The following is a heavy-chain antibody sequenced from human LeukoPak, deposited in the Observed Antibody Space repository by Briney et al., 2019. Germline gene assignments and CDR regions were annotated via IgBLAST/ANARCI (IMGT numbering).Heavy chain of an antibody. J-gene: IGHJ6*02. CDR3: ARPQQGGTTRSHGLDV. CDR1: GFTFSNSW. D-gene: IGHD2-2*01. V-gene: IGHV3-74*01. Sequence: PRESLRLSCAASGFTFSNSWMQWVRQVPGKGLVWVSRINTDGTSTSYADSVRGRFIISRDNAKNTLYLQMNSLRAEDTAVYYCARPQQGGTTRSHGLDVWGQGTTVTVSS. CDR2: INTDGTST.